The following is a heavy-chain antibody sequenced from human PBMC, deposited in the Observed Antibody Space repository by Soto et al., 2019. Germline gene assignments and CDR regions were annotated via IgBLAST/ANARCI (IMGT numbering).Heavy chain of an antibody. D-gene: IGHD6-19*01. CDR2: ITSAGST. CDR3: AKTDKFHSQSSGWANRFDS. Sequence: EVQLLESGGDLAQPGGSLSLICAASGFTFSNYAMTWVRQSPGQGLEWVSTITSAGSTFYGDTVKGRFTISRDNSKSTLYLQMNSLGAEDTAVYYCAKTDKFHSQSSGWANRFDSWGQGTLVTVSS. J-gene: IGHJ4*02. CDR1: GFTFSNYA. V-gene: IGHV3-23*01.